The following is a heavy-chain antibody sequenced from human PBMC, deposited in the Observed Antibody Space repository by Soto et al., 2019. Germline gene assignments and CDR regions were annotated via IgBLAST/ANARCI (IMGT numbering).Heavy chain of an antibody. J-gene: IGHJ6*03. V-gene: IGHV1-3*01. Sequence: XSVKVSCKASGYTFTSYAMHWVRQAPGQRLEWMGWINAGNGNTKYSQKFQGRVTITRDTSASTAYMELSSLRSEDTAVYYCARGPNYYYMDVWGKGTTVTVSS. CDR3: ARGPNYYYMDV. CDR2: INAGNGNT. CDR1: GYTFTSYA.